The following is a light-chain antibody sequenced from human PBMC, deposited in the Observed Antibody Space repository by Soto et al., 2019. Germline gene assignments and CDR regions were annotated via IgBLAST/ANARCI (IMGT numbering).Light chain of an antibody. J-gene: IGKJ2*01. Sequence: DIQLTQSPSSLSASVGDRVTITCRASQSISSYLHWYQQKPGKAPKLLIYAASSLQSGVPSRFRGSGSGTVFTLTISSLQPEDFATYYCQQSYSTPRTFGQGTKLEIK. CDR3: QQSYSTPRT. CDR2: AAS. V-gene: IGKV1-39*01. CDR1: QSISSY.